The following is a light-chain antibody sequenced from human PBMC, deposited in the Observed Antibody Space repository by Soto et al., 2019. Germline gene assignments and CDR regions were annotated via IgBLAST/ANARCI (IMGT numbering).Light chain of an antibody. J-gene: IGKJ5*01. V-gene: IGKV3-15*01. CDR1: QSVKSN. Sequence: IVITQSTETLYVSPGERSLLSFRASQSVKSNLAWYQQKPGQAPRLLIYGASTRATGIPARFSGSGSGTEFTLTVCSLQSEDFAVYCCQQYNNWPPITFGQGTRLEIK. CDR2: GAS. CDR3: QQYNNWPPIT.